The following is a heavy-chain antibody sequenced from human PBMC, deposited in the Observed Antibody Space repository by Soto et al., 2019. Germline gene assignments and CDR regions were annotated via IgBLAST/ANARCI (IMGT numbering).Heavy chain of an antibody. CDR3: ARTPYCSGGSCYSVVPYYFDY. D-gene: IGHD2-15*01. V-gene: IGHV1-3*01. Sequence: ASVKVSCKASGYTFTSYAMHWVRQAPGQRLEWMGWINAGNGNTKYSQKFQGRVTITRDTSASTAYMELSSLRSEDTAVYYCARTPYCSGGSCYSVVPYYFDYWGQGTLVTVS. CDR2: INAGNGNT. J-gene: IGHJ4*02. CDR1: GYTFTSYA.